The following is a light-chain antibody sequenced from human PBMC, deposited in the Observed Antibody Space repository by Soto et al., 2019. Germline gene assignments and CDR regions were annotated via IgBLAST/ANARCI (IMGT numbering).Light chain of an antibody. J-gene: IGKJ1*01. Sequence: DIPMTQSPASLSASVGDRVTITCRAGQSVSSYLNWYQHKPGKAPKLLIYAASSLQSGVPSRFSGSGSGTDFTLTISSLQPEDFATYYCQQSYSTPRTFGQGTKVEIK. CDR2: AAS. V-gene: IGKV1-39*01. CDR1: QSVSSY. CDR3: QQSYSTPRT.